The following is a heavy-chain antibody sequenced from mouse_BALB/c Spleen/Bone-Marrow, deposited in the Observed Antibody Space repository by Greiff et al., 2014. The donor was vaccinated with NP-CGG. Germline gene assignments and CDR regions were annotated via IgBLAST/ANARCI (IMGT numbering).Heavy chain of an antibody. J-gene: IGHJ4*01. CDR1: GFTFSDYY. CDR3: ARSGERYGVMDY. Sequence: EVKVVESGGGLVKPGGSLKLSCAASGFTFSDYYMYWVRQTPEKRLEWVATISDGGGYTYYPDSVWGRFTISRDNAKNNLYLQMSSLKSEDTAMYYCARSGERYGVMDYWGQGTSVNVFS. CDR2: ISDGGGYT. D-gene: IGHD2-10*02. V-gene: IGHV5-4*02.